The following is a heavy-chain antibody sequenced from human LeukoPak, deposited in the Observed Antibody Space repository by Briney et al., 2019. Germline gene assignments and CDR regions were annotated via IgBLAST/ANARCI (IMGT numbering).Heavy chain of an antibody. J-gene: IGHJ3*02. CDR1: GGSISSGSYY. CDR2: IYTSGST. D-gene: IGHD3-22*01. V-gene: IGHV4-61*02. CDR3: ARAAPDYYDSSGYYQTAFDI. Sequence: SETLSLTCTVSGGSISSGSYYWSWIRQPAGKGLEWSGRIYTSGSTNYNPSLKSRVTISVDTSKNQFSLKLSSVTAADTAVYYCARAAPDYYDSSGYYQTAFDIWGQGTMVTVSS.